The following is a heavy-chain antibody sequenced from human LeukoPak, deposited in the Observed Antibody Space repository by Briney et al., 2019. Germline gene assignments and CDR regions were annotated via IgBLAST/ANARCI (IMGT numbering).Heavy chain of an antibody. CDR1: GYTFTGYY. Sequence: ASVKVSCKASGYTFTGYYMHWVRQAPGQGLEWMGWINPNSGGTNYAQKFQGRVTMTRDTSISTAYMELSRLRSDDTAVYYCARDCPDLWSIDYWGQGTLVTVSS. CDR2: INPNSGGT. J-gene: IGHJ4*02. CDR3: ARDCPDLWSIDY. D-gene: IGHD2-8*01. V-gene: IGHV1-2*02.